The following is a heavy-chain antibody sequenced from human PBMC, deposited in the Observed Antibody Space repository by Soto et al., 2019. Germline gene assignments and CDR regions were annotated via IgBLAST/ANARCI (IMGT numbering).Heavy chain of an antibody. D-gene: IGHD6-6*01. CDR1: GGTFSSYT. CDR3: ARAVSIQVPAPLGS. CDR2: NVPILDKT. V-gene: IGHV1-69*08. Sequence: QVQLVQSGAEVKKPGSSVKVPCKVSGGTFSSYTITWVRQAPGQGLEWMGRNVPILDKTKYAPEFQGRLTITADKSSTTDFMELSGLRFEDSAIYYCARAVSIQVPAPLGSWGQGTLVTVSS. J-gene: IGHJ5*02.